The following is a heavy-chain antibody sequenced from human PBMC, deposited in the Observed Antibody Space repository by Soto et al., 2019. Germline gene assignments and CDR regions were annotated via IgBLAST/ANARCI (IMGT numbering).Heavy chain of an antibody. J-gene: IGHJ6*03. CDR1: GYTFTSYY. Sequence: QVQLVQSGAEVKKPGASVKVSCKASGYTFTSYYMHWVRQAPGQGLEWMGIINPSGGSTSYAQKFQGRVTMTRDTSTSTVYMELSSLRSEDTAVYYCARDGTYYDFWRRDYYYMDVWGKGTTVTVSS. CDR2: INPSGGST. D-gene: IGHD3-3*01. CDR3: ARDGTYYDFWRRDYYYMDV. V-gene: IGHV1-46*03.